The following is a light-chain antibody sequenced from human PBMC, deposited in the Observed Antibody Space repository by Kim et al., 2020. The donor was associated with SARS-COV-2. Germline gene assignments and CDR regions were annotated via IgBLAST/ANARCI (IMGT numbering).Light chain of an antibody. J-gene: IGKJ1*01. Sequence: DVQMTQSPSSLSASVGDRVTISCRASQHIVVYLNWYQSQPGTAPKLLISAATGLQPGVPSRFHGSGSGTDFTLTINNMELEDHGTYFCQQSFSSPWTFGQGTKVDIK. CDR2: AAT. V-gene: IGKV1-39*01. CDR3: QQSFSSPWT. CDR1: QHIVVY.